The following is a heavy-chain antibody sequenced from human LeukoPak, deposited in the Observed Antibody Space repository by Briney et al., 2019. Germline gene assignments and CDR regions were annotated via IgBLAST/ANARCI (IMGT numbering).Heavy chain of an antibody. CDR2: IIPIFGTA. V-gene: IGHV1-69*13. CDR3: ARAEGGPGFFDY. Sequence: SVKVSCKASGGTFSSYAISWVRQAPGQGLEWMGGIIPIFGTANYAQKFQGRVTITADESASTAYMELSSLRSEDTAVYYCARAEGGPGFFDYWGQGTLVTVST. CDR1: GGTFSSYA. J-gene: IGHJ4*02. D-gene: IGHD2-15*01.